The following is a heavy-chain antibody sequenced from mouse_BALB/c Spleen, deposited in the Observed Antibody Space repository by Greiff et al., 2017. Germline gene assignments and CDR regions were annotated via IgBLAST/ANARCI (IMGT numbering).Heavy chain of an antibody. V-gene: IGHV2-9*02. J-gene: IGHJ4*01. Sequence: VQLQESGPGLVAPSQSLSITCTVSGFSLTSYGVHWVRQPPGKGLEWLGVIWAGGSTNYNSALMSRLSISKDNSKSQVFLKMNSLQTDDTAMYYCAREDYYGSSYDDYYAMDYWGQGTSVTVSS. D-gene: IGHD1-1*01. CDR3: AREDYYGSSYDDYYAMDY. CDR1: GFSLTSYG. CDR2: IWAGGST.